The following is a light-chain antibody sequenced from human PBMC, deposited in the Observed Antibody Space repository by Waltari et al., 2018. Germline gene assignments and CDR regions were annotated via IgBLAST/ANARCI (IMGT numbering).Light chain of an antibody. Sequence: DIQMTQSLSTLSVSVGDRVTITCRASQSISSCLAWYQQKPGKAPKLLIYKASSLESGVPSRFSGSGSGTEFTLTISSLQPDDFATYYCQQDNSYPYTFGQGTKLEIK. J-gene: IGKJ2*01. CDR3: QQDNSYPYT. CDR1: QSISSC. CDR2: KAS. V-gene: IGKV1-5*03.